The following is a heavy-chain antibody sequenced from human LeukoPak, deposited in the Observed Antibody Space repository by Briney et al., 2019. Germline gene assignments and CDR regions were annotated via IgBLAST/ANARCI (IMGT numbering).Heavy chain of an antibody. Sequence: PGGSLRLSCAASGFTLSSYSMNWVRQAPGKGLEWVSSISSSSSYIYYADSVKGRFTISRDNAKNSLYLQMNSLRAEDTAVYYCARGLSSGWYAGYWGQGTLVTVSS. CDR2: ISSSSSYI. J-gene: IGHJ4*02. V-gene: IGHV3-21*01. CDR3: ARGLSSGWYAGY. D-gene: IGHD6-19*01. CDR1: GFTLSSYS.